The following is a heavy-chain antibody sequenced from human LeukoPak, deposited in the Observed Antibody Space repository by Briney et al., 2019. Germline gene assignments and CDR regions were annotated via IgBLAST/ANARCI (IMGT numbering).Heavy chain of an antibody. J-gene: IGHJ4*02. Sequence: SETLSLTCTVSGGSISSSSYYWGWIRQPPGKGLEWIGSIYYSGSTYYNPSLKSRVTISVDTSKNQFSLKLSSVTAADTAVYYCARRSRSREGFDYWGQGTLVTVSS. V-gene: IGHV4-39*07. D-gene: IGHD5-24*01. CDR1: GGSISSSSYY. CDR3: ARRSRSREGFDY. CDR2: IYYSGST.